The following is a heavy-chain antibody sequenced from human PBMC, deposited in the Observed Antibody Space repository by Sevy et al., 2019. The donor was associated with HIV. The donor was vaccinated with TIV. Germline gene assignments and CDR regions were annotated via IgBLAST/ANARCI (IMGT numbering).Heavy chain of an antibody. D-gene: IGHD4-17*01. CDR2: ISAYNGNT. Sequence: ASVKVSCKASGGTFSSYGISWVRQAPGQGLEWMGWISAYNGNTNYAQKLQGRVTMTTDTSTSTAYMELRSLRSDDTAVYYCARVRLNGDLLYWGQGTLVTVSS. J-gene: IGHJ4*02. CDR1: GGTFSSYG. V-gene: IGHV1-18*01. CDR3: ARVRLNGDLLY.